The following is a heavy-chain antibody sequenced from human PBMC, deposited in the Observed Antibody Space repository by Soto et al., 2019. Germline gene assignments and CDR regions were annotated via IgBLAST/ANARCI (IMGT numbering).Heavy chain of an antibody. D-gene: IGHD2-21*02. CDR2: IWYDGSNK. CDR1: GFIFSTYG. J-gene: IGHJ4*02. V-gene: IGHV3-33*01. Sequence: QVQLVESGGGVVQPGRSLRLSCAASGFIFSTYGMHWVRQAPGKGLEWVAVIWYDGSNKYYADSVKGRFTISRDNSKNTLYLKMDSLRAEDTAVYYCARDGIPYCGGDCYFDYWGQGTLVTVSS. CDR3: ARDGIPYCGGDCYFDY.